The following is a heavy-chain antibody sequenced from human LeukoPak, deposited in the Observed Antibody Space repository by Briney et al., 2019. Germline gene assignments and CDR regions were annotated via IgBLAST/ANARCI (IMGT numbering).Heavy chain of an antibody. J-gene: IGHJ4*02. CDR1: GYTFVNYG. D-gene: IGHD3-22*01. Sequence: ASVKVSCKASGYTFVNYGISWVRQAPGQGLEWMGWISAYNGNTNHGQKVQARVSMTTDTSTSTAYMELRCLTSDDTAVYYCARDHSQIYDSSGYYSAYWGQGTLVTVSS. CDR2: ISAYNGNT. CDR3: ARDHSQIYDSSGYYSAY. V-gene: IGHV1-18*01.